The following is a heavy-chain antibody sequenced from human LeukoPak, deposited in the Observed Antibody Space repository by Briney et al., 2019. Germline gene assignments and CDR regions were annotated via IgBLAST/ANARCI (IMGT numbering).Heavy chain of an antibody. CDR1: GFTFDRFT. CDR3: AKEVDCPSDCLFFHS. CDR2: INRRGHT. V-gene: IGHV3-43*01. Sequence: GSLRLSCAASGFTFDRFTIHWVRQTPGKGLEWVSLINRRGHTFYADSVKSRFTISRDNSRNSVFLQMNSLRPEDTALYHCAKEVDCPSDCLFFHSWGRGTLVTVSS. J-gene: IGHJ4*02. D-gene: IGHD2-21*02.